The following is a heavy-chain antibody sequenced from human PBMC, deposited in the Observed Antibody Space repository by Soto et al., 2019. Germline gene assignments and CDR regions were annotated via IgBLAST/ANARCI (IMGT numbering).Heavy chain of an antibody. D-gene: IGHD2-15*01. Sequence: SVKVSCKASGYTFTSYAMHWVRQAPGQRPEWMGWINAGNGNTKYSQKFQGRVTITRDTSASTTYMELSSLRSEDTALYYCARDRVVDTSTALAYFDDWGQGALVTVSS. V-gene: IGHV1-3*01. CDR3: ARDRVVDTSTALAYFDD. CDR1: GYTFTSYA. CDR2: INAGNGNT. J-gene: IGHJ4*02.